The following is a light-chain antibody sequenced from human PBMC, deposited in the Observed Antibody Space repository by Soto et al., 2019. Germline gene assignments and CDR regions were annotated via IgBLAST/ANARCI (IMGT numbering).Light chain of an antibody. CDR2: GAS. J-gene: IGKJ2*01. Sequence: EILMTQSPATLSVSPGERVALSCRASERISANLAWFQLKPGQAPRLLIYGASTRATGIPARFSGSGSGTDFTLTISSLQSDDVAFYYCQQYKDWPPYTFGQGTKLEIK. V-gene: IGKV3D-15*01. CDR1: ERISAN. CDR3: QQYKDWPPYT.